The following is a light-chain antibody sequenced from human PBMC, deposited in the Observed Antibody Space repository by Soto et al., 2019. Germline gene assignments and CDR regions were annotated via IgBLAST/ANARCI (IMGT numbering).Light chain of an antibody. Sequence: QSVLTQSPSASASLGASVKLTCTLSSGHSNYAIAWHQQQSEKGPRYLMKLNSDGSHSKGDAIPDRFSGSSSGAERYLTISSLQSEDEADYYCQTWGSGIVVFGGGTTLTVL. V-gene: IGLV4-69*01. CDR2: LNSDGSH. J-gene: IGLJ2*01. CDR1: SGHSNYA. CDR3: QTWGSGIVV.